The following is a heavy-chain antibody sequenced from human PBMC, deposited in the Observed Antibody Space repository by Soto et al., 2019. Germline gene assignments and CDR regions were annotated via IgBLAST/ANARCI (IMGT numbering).Heavy chain of an antibody. Sequence: QVQLQQWGAGLLKPSETLSLTCAVNGGSFSGYYWAWIRQSPGKGLEWIGEINDSGSPNYTPSLKGRVTISLDASKNQFSLRLSLLTAADTAVYYCARGRGGFQSWGQGTLVTVSS. V-gene: IGHV4-34*02. CDR3: ARGRGGFQS. CDR1: GGSFSGYY. D-gene: IGHD3-16*01. CDR2: INDSGSP. J-gene: IGHJ4*02.